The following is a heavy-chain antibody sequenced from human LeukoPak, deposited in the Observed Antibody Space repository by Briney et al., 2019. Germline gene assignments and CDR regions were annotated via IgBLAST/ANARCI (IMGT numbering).Heavy chain of an antibody. CDR1: GFTFSSYG. D-gene: IGHD5-24*01. Sequence: TGGSLRLSCAASGFTFSSYGMHWVRQAPGKGLEWVAVIWYDGSNKYYADSVKGRFTISRDNSKNTLYLQMNSLRAEDTALYYCAKDDDYNIPDSWGQGTLVTVSS. CDR2: IWYDGSNK. J-gene: IGHJ5*01. V-gene: IGHV3-33*06. CDR3: AKDDDYNIPDS.